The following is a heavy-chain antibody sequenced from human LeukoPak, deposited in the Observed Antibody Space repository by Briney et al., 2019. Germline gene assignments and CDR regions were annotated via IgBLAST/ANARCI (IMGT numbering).Heavy chain of an antibody. V-gene: IGHV3-7*03. Sequence: GGSLRLSCAASGFIFNSYWMNWLRQAPGKGLEWVANVDQDGSEKYYVGSVKGRFTISRDNSKNTLYLQMDSLRAEDTAVYYCAKDPTTVTRGYFDFWGQGTLVTASS. CDR2: VDQDGSEK. CDR3: AKDPTTVTRGYFDF. J-gene: IGHJ4*02. CDR1: GFIFNSYW. D-gene: IGHD4-17*01.